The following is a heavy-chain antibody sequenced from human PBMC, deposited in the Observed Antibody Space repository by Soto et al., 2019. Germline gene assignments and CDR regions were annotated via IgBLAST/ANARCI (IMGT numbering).Heavy chain of an antibody. CDR1: GDSVSSNTAS. J-gene: IGHJ4*02. Sequence: SQTLSLTCVISGDSVSSNTASWNWIRQSPSRGLEWLGRTYFRSKWYNDYAVSVKSRIIINPDTSNNQFSLQLNSVTPEDTAVYFCAKGDNLGPKTGYAFDSWGQGIMVTVSS. CDR2: TYFRSKWYN. CDR3: AKGDNLGPKTGYAFDS. V-gene: IGHV6-1*01. D-gene: IGHD5-12*01.